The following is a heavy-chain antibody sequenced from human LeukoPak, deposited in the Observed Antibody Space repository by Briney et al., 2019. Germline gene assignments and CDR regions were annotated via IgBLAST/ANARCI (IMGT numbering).Heavy chain of an antibody. Sequence: GGSLRLSCAASGFTFSSYWMSWVRQAPGKGLEWVANIKQDGSEKYYVDSVKGRFTISRDNAKNSLYLQMNSLRAEDTAVYYCARVPREGYGSGSLDYWGQGTLVTVSS. CDR1: GFTFSSYW. J-gene: IGHJ4*02. V-gene: IGHV3-7*01. D-gene: IGHD3-10*01. CDR2: IKQDGSEK. CDR3: ARVPREGYGSGSLDY.